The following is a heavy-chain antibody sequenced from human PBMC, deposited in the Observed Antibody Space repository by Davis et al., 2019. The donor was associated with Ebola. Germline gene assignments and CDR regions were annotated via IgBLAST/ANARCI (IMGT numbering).Heavy chain of an antibody. CDR2: INHSGST. V-gene: IGHV4-34*01. D-gene: IGHD1-26*01. J-gene: IGHJ4*02. CDR3: ARIVGATDY. CDR1: GGSISSYY. Sequence: PSETLSLTCTVSGGSISSYYWSWIRQPPGKGLEWIGEINHSGSTNYNPSLKSRVTISVDTSKNQFSLKLSSVTAADTAVYYCARIVGATDYWGQGTLVTVSS.